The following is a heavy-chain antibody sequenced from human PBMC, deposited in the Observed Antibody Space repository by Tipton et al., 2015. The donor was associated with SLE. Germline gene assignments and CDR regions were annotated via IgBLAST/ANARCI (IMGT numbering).Heavy chain of an antibody. V-gene: IGHV4-39*07. CDR3: ARRDDFWSGFTC. CDR2: IYYSGST. D-gene: IGHD3-3*01. J-gene: IGHJ4*02. Sequence: TLSLTCTVSGGSIISSTYYWGWIRQPPGKGLEWIVNIYYSGSTYYNPSLESRVTISVDTSKNQFSLKLSSVTAADTAVYYCARRDDFWSGFTCWGQGTLVTVSS. CDR1: GGSIISSTYY.